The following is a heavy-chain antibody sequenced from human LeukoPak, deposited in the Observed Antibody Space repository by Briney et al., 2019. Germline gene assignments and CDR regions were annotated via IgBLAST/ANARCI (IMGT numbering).Heavy chain of an antibody. J-gene: IGHJ4*02. D-gene: IGHD3-22*01. CDR1: GFTFTSYA. V-gene: IGHV3-23*01. Sequence: PGGSLRLSCAASGFTFTSYAMSWVRQAPGKGLEWVSAISGNGGATYYADSVKGRFTIFRDNSKNTLHLQMNSLRAEDTALYYCAKATTAIVVDNFFDYWGQGTLVSVSS. CDR3: AKATTAIVVDNFFDY. CDR2: ISGNGGAT.